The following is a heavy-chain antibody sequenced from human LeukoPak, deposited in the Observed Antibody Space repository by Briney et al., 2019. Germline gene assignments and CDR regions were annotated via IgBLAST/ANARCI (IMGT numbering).Heavy chain of an antibody. J-gene: IGHJ4*02. CDR1: GFTFSSYW. Sequence: PGGSLRLSCAASGFTFSSYWMHWVRRAPGKGLVWVSRINSDGSSTAYADSVRGRFTISRDNAKNTLYLQMNSLRAEDTAVYYCGRSSYDSSGYYDYWGQGTLVTVSS. V-gene: IGHV3-74*01. CDR3: GRSSYDSSGYYDY. D-gene: IGHD3-22*01. CDR2: INSDGSST.